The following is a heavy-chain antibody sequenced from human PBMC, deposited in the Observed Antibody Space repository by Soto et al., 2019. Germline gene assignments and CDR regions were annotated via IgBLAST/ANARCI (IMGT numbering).Heavy chain of an antibody. CDR1: GFTFSSYS. J-gene: IGHJ6*03. CDR2: ISSSSSYI. CDR3: ARDHQADYSNYGYYYYMDV. V-gene: IGHV3-21*01. Sequence: GGSLRLSCAASGFTFSSYSMNWVRQAPGKGLEWVSSISSSSSYIYYADSVKGRFTISRDNAKNSLYLQMNSLRAEDTAVDYCARDHQADYSNYGYYYYMDVWGKGTTVTVSS. D-gene: IGHD4-4*01.